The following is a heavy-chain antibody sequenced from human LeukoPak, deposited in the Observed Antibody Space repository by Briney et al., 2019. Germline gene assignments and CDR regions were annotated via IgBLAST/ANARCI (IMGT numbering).Heavy chain of an antibody. V-gene: IGHV1-2*02. CDR2: INPNTGGT. J-gene: IGHJ4*02. Sequence: GASVKVSCKASGYTFTGYYMHWVRQAPGQGLEWMGWINPNTGGTNYAQKFQGRVTMTRDTSISTAYMELSRLRSDDTAVYYCARDSPRGFGGVIALWWGQGTLVTVSS. CDR1: GYTFTGYY. D-gene: IGHD3-16*02. CDR3: ARDSPRGFGGVIALW.